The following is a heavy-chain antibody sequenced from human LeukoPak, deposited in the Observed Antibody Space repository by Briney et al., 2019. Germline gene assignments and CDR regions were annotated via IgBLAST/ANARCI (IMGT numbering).Heavy chain of an antibody. CDR3: ARKHRLRLFDY. Sequence: KPSETLSLTCAVYGGSFSGYYWSWIRQPPGKGLEWIGEINHSGSTNYNPSLKSRVTISVDTSKNQFSLKLSSVTAADTAVYYCARKHRLRLFDYWGQGTLVTVSS. V-gene: IGHV4-34*01. CDR1: GGSFSGYY. CDR2: INHSGST. D-gene: IGHD4-17*01. J-gene: IGHJ4*02.